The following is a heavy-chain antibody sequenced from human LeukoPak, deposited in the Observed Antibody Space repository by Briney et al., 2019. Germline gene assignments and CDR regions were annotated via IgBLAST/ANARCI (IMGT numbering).Heavy chain of an antibody. CDR2: INPNSGGT. D-gene: IGHD2-2*01. CDR3: ARAVPWRVEWFDP. Sequence: ASVKVSCKASGYTFTGYYMHWVRQAPGQGLEWMGRINPNSGGTNYAQKFQGRVTMTRDTSISTAYMELSRLRSDDTAVYYCARAVPWRVEWFDPWGQGTLVTVSS. V-gene: IGHV1-2*06. J-gene: IGHJ5*02. CDR1: GYTFTGYY.